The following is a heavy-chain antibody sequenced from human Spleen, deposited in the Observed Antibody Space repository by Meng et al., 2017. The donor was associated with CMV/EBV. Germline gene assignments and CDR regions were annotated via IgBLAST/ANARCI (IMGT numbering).Heavy chain of an antibody. CDR2: IISIYGLL. V-gene: IGHV1-69*05. CDR3: ATDRQRRTGDHNGLDV. D-gene: IGHD7-27*01. J-gene: IGHJ6*02. CDR1: GCIFSRFA. Sequence: SSVNVSCKSSGCIFSRFAFSWVRQAPGQGLEWMGGIISIYGLLYYAKKFQGRLTITTDEPTSIAYMELNSLGSEHTAVYYCATDRQRRTGDHNGLDVWGQGTTVTVSS.